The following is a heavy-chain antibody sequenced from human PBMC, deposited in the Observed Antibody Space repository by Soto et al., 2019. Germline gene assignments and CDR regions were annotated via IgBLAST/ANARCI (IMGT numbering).Heavy chain of an antibody. J-gene: IGHJ4*02. Sequence: QVQLVQSGAEVKKPGSSVKVSCKASGGTFSSYTISWVRQAPGQGLEWMGRIIPILGIANYAQKFQGRVTITADKATTAADVALSSVSCEDPAVKCWAREEPRHRGYDRSGYYPRIDYWGQGALVTVSS. CDR1: GGTFSSYT. D-gene: IGHD3-22*01. CDR2: IIPILGIA. V-gene: IGHV1-69*02. CDR3: AREEPRHRGYDRSGYYPRIDY.